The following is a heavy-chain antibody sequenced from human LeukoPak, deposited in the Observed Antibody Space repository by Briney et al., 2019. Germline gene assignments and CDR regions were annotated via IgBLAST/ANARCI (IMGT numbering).Heavy chain of an antibody. CDR3: ATAYCSSTSCPT. J-gene: IGHJ5*02. CDR2: INDSGDST. D-gene: IGHD2-2*01. Sequence: GGSLRLSCAASGFTFSSYAMSWVRQAPGKGLEWVSSINDSGDSTYYADSVKGRFTISRDNSKNTLHLLMNNLRAEDTAIFYCATAYCSSTSCPTWGQGTLVTVSS. CDR1: GFTFSSYA. V-gene: IGHV3-23*01.